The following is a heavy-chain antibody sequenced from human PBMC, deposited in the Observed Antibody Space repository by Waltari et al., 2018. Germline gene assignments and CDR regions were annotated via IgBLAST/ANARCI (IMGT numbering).Heavy chain of an antibody. CDR2: ISSSSSYK. Sequence: EVQLVESGGGLVKPGESLRLSCAASGFTFSNYDMNWVRQAPGKGLEWVSSISSSSSYKYYADSAKGRFTISRDNAKNSLNLQMNSLRAEDTAVYYCASYCSRTSCYTKGFDYWGQGTLVTVSS. CDR1: GFTFSNYD. J-gene: IGHJ4*02. V-gene: IGHV3-21*01. D-gene: IGHD2-2*02. CDR3: ASYCSRTSCYTKGFDY.